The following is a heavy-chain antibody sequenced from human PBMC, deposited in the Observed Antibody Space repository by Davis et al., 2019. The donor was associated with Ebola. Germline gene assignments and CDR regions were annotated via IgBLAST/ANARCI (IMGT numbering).Heavy chain of an antibody. D-gene: IGHD1-7*01. CDR2: IYPYDFDT. CDR3: ARLLLNRRGHQTTGDV. Sequence: GESPKTPRQGSGYSLHSYWIGRLRQLPGKGLEWMGLIYPYDFDTRYSPSLEGQVTILADKSISTIFLHWTSLKASDTAMYYCARLLLNRRGHQTTGDVWSRGTMVTVSS. V-gene: IGHV5-51*01. CDR1: GYSLHSYW. J-gene: IGHJ3*01.